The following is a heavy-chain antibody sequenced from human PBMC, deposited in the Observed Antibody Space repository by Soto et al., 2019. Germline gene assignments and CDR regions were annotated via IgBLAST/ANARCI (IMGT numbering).Heavy chain of an antibody. V-gene: IGHV3-30*18. J-gene: IGHJ4*02. Sequence: GGSLRLSCAASGFTFSSYGMHWVRQAPGKGLEWVAVISYDGSNKYYADSVKGRFTISRDNSKNTLYLQMNSLRAEDTAVYYCAKDINLDYWGQGTLVTAPQ. CDR2: ISYDGSNK. CDR3: AKDINLDY. D-gene: IGHD1-20*01. CDR1: GFTFSSYG.